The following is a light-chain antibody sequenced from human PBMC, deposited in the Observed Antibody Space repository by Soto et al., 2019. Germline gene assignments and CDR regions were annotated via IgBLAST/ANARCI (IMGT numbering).Light chain of an antibody. CDR3: HRYGGSPQT. V-gene: IGKV3-20*01. Sequence: EIVLTQSPGTLSLSPGERATLSCRASQSVSNYLAWYQRKPGQAPRLLIYGASSRATGIPDRFSGSGSGTDFTLPTGSLGRKVLAVNYFHRYGGSPQTCAQGTKGDIK. CDR1: QSVSNY. CDR2: GAS. J-gene: IGKJ1*01.